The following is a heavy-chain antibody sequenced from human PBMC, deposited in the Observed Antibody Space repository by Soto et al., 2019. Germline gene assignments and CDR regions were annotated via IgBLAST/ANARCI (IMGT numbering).Heavy chain of an antibody. CDR2: ISYDGSNK. CDR3: ARDRHSSSWTGFDY. CDR1: GFTFSSYA. V-gene: IGHV3-30-3*01. D-gene: IGHD6-13*01. J-gene: IGHJ4*02. Sequence: GGSLRLSCAASGFTFSSYAMHWVRQAPGKGLEWVAVISYDGSNKYYADSVKGRFTISRDNSKNTLYLQMNSLRAEDTAVYYCARDRHSSSWTGFDYWGQGTLVTVSS.